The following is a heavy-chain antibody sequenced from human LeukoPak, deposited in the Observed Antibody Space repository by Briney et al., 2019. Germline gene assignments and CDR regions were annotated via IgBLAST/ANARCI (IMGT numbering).Heavy chain of an antibody. CDR1: GYTFTDYY. CDR3: ARRGEGYNFAY. D-gene: IGHD5-24*01. CDR2: INPNSGGT. J-gene: IGHJ4*02. Sequence: GASVKVSCRASGYTFTDYYMHWVRQAPGQGLEWMGWINPNSGGTNYAQKFQGRVTMTRDTSISTAYMELSSLRSDDTAVYYCARRGEGYNFAYWGQGTLVTVSS. V-gene: IGHV1-2*02.